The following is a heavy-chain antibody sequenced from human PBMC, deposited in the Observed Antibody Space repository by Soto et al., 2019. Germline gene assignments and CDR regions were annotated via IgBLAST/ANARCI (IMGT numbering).Heavy chain of an antibody. J-gene: IGHJ4*02. CDR3: ARGPNGEGHSDY. Sequence: PGGSLRLSCAASGFTFSSYAMSCVRQAPGKGLEWVSSISGSGGSTYYADSVKGRFTISRDNAENSLYLQMNSLRAEDTAVYYCARGPNGEGHSDYWGQATLVTVSS. D-gene: IGHD2-8*01. CDR2: ISGSGGST. V-gene: IGHV3-23*01. CDR1: GFTFSSYA.